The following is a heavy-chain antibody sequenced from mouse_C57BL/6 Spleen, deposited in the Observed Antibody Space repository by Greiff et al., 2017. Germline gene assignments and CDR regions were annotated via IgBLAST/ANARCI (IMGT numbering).Heavy chain of an antibody. CDR1: GYTFTDYK. J-gene: IGHJ2*01. Sequence: VQLQQSGAELVKPGASVKISCKASGYTFTDYKMHWVKQSPGKGLEWIGYINPSNGSTNYNEKFKGKATLTVDKSSSTAYMELTSLTSEDTAVYYCAREGGDTSSPFDYWGQGTMVTVSS. V-gene: IGHV1-18*01. D-gene: IGHD3-3*01. CDR3: AREGGDTSSPFDY. CDR2: INPSNGST.